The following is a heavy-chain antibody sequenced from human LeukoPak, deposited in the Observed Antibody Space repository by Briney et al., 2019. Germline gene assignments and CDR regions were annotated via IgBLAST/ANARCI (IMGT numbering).Heavy chain of an antibody. CDR3: AKYYYDSSTYSFDY. V-gene: IGHV3-23*01. CDR1: GFTFSNYA. CDR2: ISSSGGDT. J-gene: IGHJ4*02. Sequence: GGSLRLSCSASGFTFSNYAMSWVRLAPGKGLEWLSSISSSGGDTDYADSVKGRFTISRDDSKNTLYVQMNSLRAEDTAVYYCAKYYYDSSTYSFDYWGQGTLVTVSS. D-gene: IGHD3-22*01.